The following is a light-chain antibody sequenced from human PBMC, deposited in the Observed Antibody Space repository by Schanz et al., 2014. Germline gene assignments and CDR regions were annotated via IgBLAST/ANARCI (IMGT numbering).Light chain of an antibody. CDR2: DVS. V-gene: IGKV3D-20*02. J-gene: IGKJ3*01. CDR1: QSVRSTY. Sequence: EIVLTQSPGTLSLSPGERATFSCRASQSVRSTYFAWYQHIPGQAPRLLIHDVSKRASGIADRFSGSGSGTDFTLTISRLEPEDFAVYYCQQFNDWLTFGPGTKVDMK. CDR3: QQFNDWLT.